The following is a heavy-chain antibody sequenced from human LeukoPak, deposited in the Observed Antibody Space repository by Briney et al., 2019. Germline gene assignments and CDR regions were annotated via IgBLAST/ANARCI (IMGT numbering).Heavy chain of an antibody. CDR1: GGTFSSYA. CDR2: IIPIFGTA. D-gene: IGHD1-26*01. Sequence: GASVKVSCKASGGTFSSYAISWVRQAPGQGLEWMGGIIPIFGTANYAQRFQGRVTITADKSTSTAYMELSSLRSEDTAVYYCARRSGSRSGYFDYWGQGTLVTVSS. J-gene: IGHJ4*02. V-gene: IGHV1-69*06. CDR3: ARRSGSRSGYFDY.